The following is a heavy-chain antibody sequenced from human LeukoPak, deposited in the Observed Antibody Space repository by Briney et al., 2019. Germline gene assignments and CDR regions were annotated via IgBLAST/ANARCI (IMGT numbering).Heavy chain of an antibody. Sequence: ASVKVSCKASGYTFTNYAISWVRQAPGQGLEWVGWVSAYNGNTNYAQKLQGRVTMTTDTSTSTAYMDLRSLRSDDTAVYYCARVRNSGFRYVDSWGQGTLVTVSS. D-gene: IGHD5-12*01. V-gene: IGHV1-18*01. J-gene: IGHJ4*02. CDR3: ARVRNSGFRYVDS. CDR1: GYTFTNYA. CDR2: VSAYNGNT.